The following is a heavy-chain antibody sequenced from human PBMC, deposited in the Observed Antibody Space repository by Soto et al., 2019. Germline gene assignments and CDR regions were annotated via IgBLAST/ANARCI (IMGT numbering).Heavy chain of an antibody. Sequence: ASVKVSCRASGYTFTRYAMHWVRQAPGQRLEWMGWINAGNGNTKYSQKFQGRVTITRDTSASTAYMELSSLRSEDTAVYYCASSNIVAAPYGMDVWGQGTTVTVSS. CDR1: GYTFTRYA. V-gene: IGHV1-3*01. D-gene: IGHD6-13*01. J-gene: IGHJ6*02. CDR3: ASSNIVAAPYGMDV. CDR2: INAGNGNT.